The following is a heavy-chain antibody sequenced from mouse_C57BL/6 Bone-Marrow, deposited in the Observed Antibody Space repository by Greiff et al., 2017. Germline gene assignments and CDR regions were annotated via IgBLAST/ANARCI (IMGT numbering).Heavy chain of an antibody. Sequence: EVQVVESGGGLVQPGGSMKLSCAASGFTFSDAWMDWVRQSPEQGLEWVAEIRNKANNHATYYAVSVKGRFTISRDESKSSVYRQMNSLRAEDTGIYYCTAGAGLDYWGQGTTLTVSS. CDR1: GFTFSDAW. V-gene: IGHV6-6*01. J-gene: IGHJ2*01. D-gene: IGHD3-1*01. CDR3: TAGAGLDY. CDR2: IRNKANNHAT.